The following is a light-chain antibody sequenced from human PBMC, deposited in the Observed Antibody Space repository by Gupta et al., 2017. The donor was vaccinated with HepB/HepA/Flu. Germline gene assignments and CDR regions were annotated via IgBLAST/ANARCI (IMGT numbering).Light chain of an antibody. Sequence: SFDLPQSPSVSVSPGQTARITCPGSELPMECTYWYQQQPGQTPVLVMYKDSERPAGIAERFSGSSSGTTVTLTISGDQAEDEADYYCQSGDSDGTAWVFGGGTKLTVL. CDR2: KDS. CDR1: ELPMEC. J-gene: IGLJ3*02. CDR3: QSGDSDGTAWV. V-gene: IGLV3-25*03.